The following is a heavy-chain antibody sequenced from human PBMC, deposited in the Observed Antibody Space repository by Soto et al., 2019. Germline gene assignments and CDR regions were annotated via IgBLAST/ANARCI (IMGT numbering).Heavy chain of an antibody. V-gene: IGHV3-23*01. Sequence: GSVLLSCLASGCTLSSNSMSWFRQAPGKGLEWVSAISGSGGSTYYADSVKGRFTISRDNSKNTLYLQMNSPRAEDTAVYSCAKDAAHSGSYWLNWFDPWGQGTLVIVSS. D-gene: IGHD1-26*01. CDR2: ISGSGGST. J-gene: IGHJ5*02. CDR3: AKDAAHSGSYWLNWFDP. CDR1: GCTLSSNS.